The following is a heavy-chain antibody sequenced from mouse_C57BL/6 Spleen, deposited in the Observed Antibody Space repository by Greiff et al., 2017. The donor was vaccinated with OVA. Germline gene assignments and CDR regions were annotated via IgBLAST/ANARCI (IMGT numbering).Heavy chain of an antibody. CDR1: GYTFTSYW. V-gene: IGHV1-5*01. J-gene: IGHJ1*03. D-gene: IGHD1-1*01. Sequence: VQLQQSGTVLARPGASVKMSCKTSGYTFTSYWMHWVKQRPGQGLEWIGAIYPGNSDTSYNQKFKGKAKMTAVTSASTAYMELSSLTNEDSAVYYCTRDGSSPNWYFDVWGTGTTVTVSS. CDR2: IYPGNSDT. CDR3: TRDGSSPNWYFDV.